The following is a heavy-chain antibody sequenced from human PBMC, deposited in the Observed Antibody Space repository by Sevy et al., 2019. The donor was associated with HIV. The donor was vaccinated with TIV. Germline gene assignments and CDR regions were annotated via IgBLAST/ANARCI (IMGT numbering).Heavy chain of an antibody. CDR2: INPNSGGT. D-gene: IGHD3-16*02. J-gene: IGHJ3*02. CDR3: AREMEDMITFGGFIATRASDAFDI. V-gene: IGHV1-2*06. CDR1: GYTFTGYY. Sequence: ASVKVSCKASGYTFTGYYMHWVRQAPGQGLEWMGRINPNSGGTNYAQKFQGRVTMTRDTSISTAYMELSRLRSDDTAVYYWAREMEDMITFGGFIATRASDAFDIWGQGTMVTVSS.